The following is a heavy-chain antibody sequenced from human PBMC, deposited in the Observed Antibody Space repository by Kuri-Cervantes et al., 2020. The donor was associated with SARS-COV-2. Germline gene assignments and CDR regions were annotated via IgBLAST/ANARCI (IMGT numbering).Heavy chain of an antibody. J-gene: IGHJ5*02. CDR1: GFTFSSYG. D-gene: IGHD4-17*01. V-gene: IGHV3-33*05. CDR2: ISYDRSNK. CDR3: AKATGLGWFDP. Sequence: GGSLRLSCAASGFTFSSYGMHWVRQAPGKGLEWVAVISYDRSNKYYVDSVKGRFTISRDNSKNTLYLQMNSLRAEDTAVYYCAKATGLGWFDPWGQGTLVTVSS.